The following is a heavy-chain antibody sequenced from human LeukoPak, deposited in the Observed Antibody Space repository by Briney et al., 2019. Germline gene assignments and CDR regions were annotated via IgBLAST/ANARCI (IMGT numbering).Heavy chain of an antibody. J-gene: IGHJ4*02. V-gene: IGHV1-18*01. CDR2: ISAYNGNT. Sequence: ASAKVSCKASGYTFTSYGISWVRQAPGQGLEWMGWISAYNGNTNYAQKLQGRVTMTTDTSTSTAYMELRSLRSDDTAVYYCATSGYSYGYFDYWGQGTLVTVSS. CDR3: ATSGYSYGYFDY. CDR1: GYTFTSYG. D-gene: IGHD5-18*01.